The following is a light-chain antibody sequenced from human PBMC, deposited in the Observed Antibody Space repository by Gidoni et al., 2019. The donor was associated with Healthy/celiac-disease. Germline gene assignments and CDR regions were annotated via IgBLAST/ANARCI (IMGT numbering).Light chain of an antibody. CDR2: DAS. J-gene: IGKJ1*01. V-gene: IGKV3-11*01. CDR1: QSVSSY. CDR3: QQRSSWPRA. Sequence: ESVLTQSPATLSSSPGERATLSCIASQSVSSYLAWYQQKPGQAPRLLIYDASNRATGIPARFRGSGSGTDFTLTISSLEPEDFAVYYCQQRSSWPRAFGQGTKVEIK.